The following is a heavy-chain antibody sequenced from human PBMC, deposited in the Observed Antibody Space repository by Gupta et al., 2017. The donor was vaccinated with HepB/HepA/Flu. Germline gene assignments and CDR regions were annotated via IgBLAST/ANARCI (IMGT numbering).Heavy chain of an antibody. Sequence: GSEKYYMDSVKGRFTISRDNAKNSLYLQMNSLRAEDTAVYYCARDEGLQLIGATSFDIWGQGTMVTVSS. D-gene: IGHD6-13*01. CDR2: GSEK. CDR3: ARDEGLQLIGATSFDI. J-gene: IGHJ3*02. V-gene: IGHV3-7*01.